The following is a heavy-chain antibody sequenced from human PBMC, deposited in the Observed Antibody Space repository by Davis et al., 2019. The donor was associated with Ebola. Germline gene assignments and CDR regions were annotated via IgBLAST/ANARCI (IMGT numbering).Heavy chain of an antibody. CDR3: AKDTSNIWFDI. Sequence: GESLKISCAASGFTLSGYDMNWVRQAPGKGLQWVAVISYDGSNKYYADSVKGRFTISRDNSKNTLYLQMNGLRVEDTAIYYCAKDTSNIWFDIWGQGTMVTVSS. CDR1: GFTLSGYD. J-gene: IGHJ3*02. V-gene: IGHV3-30*12. D-gene: IGHD1-26*01. CDR2: ISYDGSNK.